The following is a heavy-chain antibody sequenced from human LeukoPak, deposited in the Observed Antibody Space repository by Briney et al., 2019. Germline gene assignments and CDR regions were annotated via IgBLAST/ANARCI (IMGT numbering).Heavy chain of an antibody. D-gene: IGHD6-19*01. CDR3: ARDVWTGVAVSDY. Sequence: GGSLRLSCAASGFTFSSYAMSWVRQAPGKGLEWLANIKEDGSIQYYLDSVRGRFTISRDNAKTSVYLQLNSLRADDTVVYYCARDVWTGVAVSDYWGQGTLVTVSS. J-gene: IGHJ4*02. V-gene: IGHV3-7*01. CDR1: GFTFSSYA. CDR2: IKEDGSIQ.